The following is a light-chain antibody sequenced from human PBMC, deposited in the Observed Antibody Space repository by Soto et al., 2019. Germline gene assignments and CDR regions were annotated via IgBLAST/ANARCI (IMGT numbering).Light chain of an antibody. J-gene: IGKJ2*01. Sequence: DIVMTQSPDSLAVSLGERATINCKSSQSVLYSSNNNTYLAWYQQKPGPPPELLIYWASIRESVVPDRFSGSGSGTDFTLTISSLQAEDVAVYYCQQSYNTPYTFGQGTKLAIK. CDR1: QSVLYSSNNNTY. V-gene: IGKV4-1*01. CDR3: QQSYNTPYT. CDR2: WAS.